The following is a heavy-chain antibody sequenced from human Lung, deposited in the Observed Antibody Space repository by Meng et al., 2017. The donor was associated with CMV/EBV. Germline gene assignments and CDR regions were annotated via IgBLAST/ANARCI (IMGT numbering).Heavy chain of an antibody. J-gene: IGHJ4*02. Sequence: ASXXVSXKALGYTFSGYYILWVRQAPGQGLEWMGWINPNSGDTYFTQKFQDSVTVTRDTSISTVYMELRRLRSDDTAMYYCARSRVGSRGGVFDYWGQGTMVTVSS. CDR1: GYTFSGYY. D-gene: IGHD3-10*01. V-gene: IGHV1-2*02. CDR2: INPNSGDT. CDR3: ARSRVGSRGGVFDY.